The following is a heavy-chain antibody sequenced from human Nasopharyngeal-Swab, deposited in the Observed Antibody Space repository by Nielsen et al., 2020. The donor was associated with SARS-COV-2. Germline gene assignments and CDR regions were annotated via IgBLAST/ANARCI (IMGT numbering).Heavy chain of an antibody. D-gene: IGHD6-6*01. J-gene: IGHJ4*02. V-gene: IGHV3-48*03. CDR3: ARVPLEYSSSSFDY. CDR2: ISSSGSTI. Sequence: GESLKISCAASGFTFSSYEMNWVRQAPGKGLEWVSYISSSGSTIYYADSVKGRFTISRDNAKNSLYLQMNSLGAEDTAVYYCARVPLEYSSSSFDYWGQGTLVTVSS. CDR1: GFTFSSYE.